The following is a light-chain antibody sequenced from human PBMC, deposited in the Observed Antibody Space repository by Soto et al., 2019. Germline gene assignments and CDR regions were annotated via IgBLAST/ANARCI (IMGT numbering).Light chain of an antibody. CDR1: QSVSSSY. J-gene: IGKJ4*01. CDR3: QQYGSSPLT. Sequence: EITLTQSPATLSLSPGERATLSCLASQSVSSSYLAWYQQKPGQAPRLLIYGASSRATGIPDRFSGSGSGTDFTLTISRLEPEDFAVYYCQQYGSSPLTFGGGTKVDI. V-gene: IGKV3-20*01. CDR2: GAS.